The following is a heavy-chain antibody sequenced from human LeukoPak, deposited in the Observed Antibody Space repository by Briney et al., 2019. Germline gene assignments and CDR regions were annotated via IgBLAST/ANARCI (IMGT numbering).Heavy chain of an antibody. CDR3: ARRSNSYYTFDY. D-gene: IGHD1-26*01. CDR2: SRDKAKSYST. Sequence: GGSLRLSCAASGFIFSDHYMDWVRKAQGKGQEWLARSRDKAKSYSTEHAASVKGRFTISRDNSKNSLYLQMNSLKTEDTAVYYCARRSNSYYTFDYWGQGTLVTVSS. CDR1: GFIFSDHY. V-gene: IGHV3-72*01. J-gene: IGHJ4*02.